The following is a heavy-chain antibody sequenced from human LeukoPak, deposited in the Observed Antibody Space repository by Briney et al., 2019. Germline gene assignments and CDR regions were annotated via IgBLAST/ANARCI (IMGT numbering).Heavy chain of an antibody. CDR1: GGSFSGYY. Sequence: PSETLSLTCAVYGGSFSGYYWSWIRQPPGKGLEWIGEINHSGSTNYNPSLKSRVTISVDTSKNQFSLKLSSVTAADMAVYYRARNYYDSNDAFDIWGQGTMVTVSS. CDR2: INHSGST. CDR3: ARNYYDSNDAFDI. D-gene: IGHD3-22*01. V-gene: IGHV4-34*01. J-gene: IGHJ3*02.